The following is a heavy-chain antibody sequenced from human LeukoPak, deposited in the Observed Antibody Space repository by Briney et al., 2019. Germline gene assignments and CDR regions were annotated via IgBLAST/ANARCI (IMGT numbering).Heavy chain of an antibody. CDR1: GFTFSDYY. J-gene: IGHJ4*02. Sequence: GGSLRLSCAASGFTFSDYYMTWFRQAPGKGLEWVSYISSSGVTIYHADSVKGRFTISRENAKNSLYLQMNSLRADDTAVYYCARGNNGWYVFDYWGQGTLVTVSS. CDR2: ISSSGVTI. CDR3: ARGNNGWYVFDY. V-gene: IGHV3-11*01. D-gene: IGHD6-19*01.